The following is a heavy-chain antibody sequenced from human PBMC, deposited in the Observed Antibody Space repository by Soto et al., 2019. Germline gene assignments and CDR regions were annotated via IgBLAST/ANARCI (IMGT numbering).Heavy chain of an antibody. CDR1: GFPLTSYG. CDR3: GEDSSTGFADY. V-gene: IGHV3-23*01. D-gene: IGHD3-9*01. Sequence: PGGSLRLSCAASGFPLTSYGMNWVRQAPGRGLEWVPTLSPSGDNTHYADSVKGRFTISRDNSKNTLFLQMNSLRAEDTAVYYWGEDSSTGFADYWGMGPMVTVSS. J-gene: IGHJ4*02. CDR2: LSPSGDNT.